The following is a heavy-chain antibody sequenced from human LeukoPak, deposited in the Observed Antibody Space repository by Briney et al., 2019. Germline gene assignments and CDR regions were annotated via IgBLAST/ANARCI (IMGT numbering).Heavy chain of an antibody. CDR1: GGSISSGSYY. Sequence: SETLSLTCTVSGGSISSGSYYWSWIRQPAGKGLEWIGRIYTSGSTNYNPSLKSRVTISVDTSKNQFSLKLSSVTAADTAVYYCARAGGVLRYFDWLSDAFDIWGQGTMVTVSS. J-gene: IGHJ3*02. CDR3: ARAGGVLRYFDWLSDAFDI. D-gene: IGHD3-9*01. V-gene: IGHV4-61*02. CDR2: IYTSGST.